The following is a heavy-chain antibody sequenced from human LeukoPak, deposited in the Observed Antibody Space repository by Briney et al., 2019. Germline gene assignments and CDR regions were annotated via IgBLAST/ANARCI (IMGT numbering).Heavy chain of an antibody. Sequence: ASVKVSCKASGYTFTGYYMHWVRQAPGQGLEWMGWINPNSGGTNYAQKFQGWVTMTRDTSISTAYMELSRLRSDDTAVYYCARVDNRDDSSGWYRWGFDYWGQGTLVTVSS. V-gene: IGHV1-2*04. CDR2: INPNSGGT. CDR3: ARVDNRDDSSGWYRWGFDY. D-gene: IGHD6-19*01. J-gene: IGHJ4*02. CDR1: GYTFTGYY.